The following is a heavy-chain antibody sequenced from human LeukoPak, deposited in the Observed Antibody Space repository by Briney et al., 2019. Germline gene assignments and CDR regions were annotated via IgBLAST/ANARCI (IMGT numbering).Heavy chain of an antibody. D-gene: IGHD2-15*01. CDR1: GYTFTSYG. V-gene: IGHV1-18*01. J-gene: IGHJ4*02. CDR3: ARDSAGYCIGGSCYYQLRFFDY. Sequence: ASVKVSCKASGYTFTSYGISWVRQAPGQGLEWMGWISAYNGNTNYAQKLQGRVTMTTDTSTSTAYMELRSLRSDDTAVYYCARDSAGYCIGGSCYYQLRFFDYRGQGTLVTVSS. CDR2: ISAYNGNT.